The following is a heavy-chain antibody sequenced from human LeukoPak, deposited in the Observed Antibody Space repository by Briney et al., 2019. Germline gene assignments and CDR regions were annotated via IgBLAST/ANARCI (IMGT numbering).Heavy chain of an antibody. CDR3: ARDYYYDSSGYWDYYFDY. CDR2: IWYDGSNK. D-gene: IGHD3-22*01. J-gene: IGHJ4*02. Sequence: GGSLRLSCAASGFTFSRFGMHWVRQAPGKGPEWVAVIWYDGSNKYYADSVKGRFTISRDNSKNTLYLEMNSLRAEDTAVYYCARDYYYDSSGYWDYYFDYWGQGTLVSVSS. CDR1: GFTFSRFG. V-gene: IGHV3-33*01.